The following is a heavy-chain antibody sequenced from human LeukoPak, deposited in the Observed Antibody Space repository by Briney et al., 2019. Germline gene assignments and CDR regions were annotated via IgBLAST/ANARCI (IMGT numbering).Heavy chain of an antibody. CDR3: ARGSLTGYYGPFDY. J-gene: IGHJ4*02. V-gene: IGHV3-21*01. CDR1: GFTFSSYS. D-gene: IGHD3-9*01. Sequence: GGSLRLSCAASGFTFSSYSMNWVRQAPGKRLEWVSSISSSSSYIYYADSVKGRFTISRDNAKNSLYLQMNSLRAEDTAVYYCARGSLTGYYGPFDYWGQGTLVTVSS. CDR2: ISSSSSYI.